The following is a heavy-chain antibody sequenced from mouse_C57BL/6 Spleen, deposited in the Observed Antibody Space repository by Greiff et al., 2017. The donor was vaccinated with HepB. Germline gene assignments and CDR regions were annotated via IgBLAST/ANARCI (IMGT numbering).Heavy chain of an antibody. CDR2: INPGSGGT. Sequence: VQLQESGAELVRPGTSVKVSCKASGYAFTNYLIEWVKQRPGQGLEWIGVINPGSGGTNYNEKFKGKATLTADKSSSTAYMQLSSLTSEDSAVYFCARDRDGYDVGFAYWGQGTLVTVSA. CDR3: ARDRDGYDVGFAY. CDR1: GYAFTNYL. J-gene: IGHJ3*01. D-gene: IGHD2-2*01. V-gene: IGHV1-54*01.